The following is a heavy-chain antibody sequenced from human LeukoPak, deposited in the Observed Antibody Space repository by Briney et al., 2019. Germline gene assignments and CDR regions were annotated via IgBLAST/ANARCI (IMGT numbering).Heavy chain of an antibody. J-gene: IGHJ3*02. Sequence: SGGSLRLSCAASGFTFSSYAMSWVRQAPGKGLEWVSAISGSGGSTYYADSVKGRFTISRDNSKNTLYLQMNSLRAEDTAVYYCAKNSRYYDTRGAFDIWGQGTMVTVSS. V-gene: IGHV3-23*01. D-gene: IGHD3-22*01. CDR3: AKNSRYYDTRGAFDI. CDR2: ISGSGGST. CDR1: GFTFSSYA.